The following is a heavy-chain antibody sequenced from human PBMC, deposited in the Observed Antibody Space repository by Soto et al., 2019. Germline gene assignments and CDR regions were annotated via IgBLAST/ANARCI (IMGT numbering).Heavy chain of an antibody. V-gene: IGHV4-59*01. Sequence: QLQESGPGLVKPSETLSMTCTVSGDSINGYYWSWIRQPPGKGLEWIGTVHYSGYTNYNPSLKSRVTMSVDTSRKQLSLKLNSVTAADTAVYYCARDWDNYGMDVWGQGTTVTVS. CDR2: VHYSGYT. CDR1: GDSINGYY. D-gene: IGHD1-26*01. J-gene: IGHJ6*02. CDR3: ARDWDNYGMDV.